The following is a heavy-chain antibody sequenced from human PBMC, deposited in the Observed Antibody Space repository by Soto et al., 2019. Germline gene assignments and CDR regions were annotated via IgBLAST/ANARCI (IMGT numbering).Heavy chain of an antibody. CDR1: GGTFSSYA. J-gene: IGHJ4*02. CDR2: IIPIFGTA. CDR3: ARALLLYSSGWYYFDY. Sequence: SVKVSCKASGGTFSSYAISWVRQAPGQGLEWMGGIIPIFGTANYAQKFQGRVTITADESTSTAYMELSSLRSEDTAVYYRARALLLYSSGWYYFDYWGQGTLVTVSS. V-gene: IGHV1-69*13. D-gene: IGHD6-19*01.